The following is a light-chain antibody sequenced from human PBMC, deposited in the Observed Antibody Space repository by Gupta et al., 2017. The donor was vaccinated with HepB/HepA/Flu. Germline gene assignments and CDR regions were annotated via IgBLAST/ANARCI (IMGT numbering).Light chain of an antibody. J-gene: IGLJ2*01. CDR2: EVT. Sequence: QSALTQPASVSGSPGQSITISFTGTSSEFGDFNYVSWYQQHPGKAPKLLISEVTNRPSGVSYRFSGSKSGNTASLTISGLQPEDEADYYCSSFTYTTTLVVFGGGTKLTVL. CDR1: SSEFGDFNY. CDR3: SSFTYTTTLVV. V-gene: IGLV2-14*01.